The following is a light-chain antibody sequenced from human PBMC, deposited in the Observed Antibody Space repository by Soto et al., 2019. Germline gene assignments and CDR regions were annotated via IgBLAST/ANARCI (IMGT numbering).Light chain of an antibody. CDR1: SSDVGSYNL. J-gene: IGLJ1*01. CDR2: EVS. V-gene: IGLV2-23*02. CDR3: CSYAGSPLYV. Sequence: QSALTQPASVSGSPGQSITISCTGTSSDVGSYNLVSWYQQYPGKAPKLMIYEVSKRPSGVSNRFSGSKSGNTASLTISGLQAEDEADYYCCSYAGSPLYVFGTGTKVTVL.